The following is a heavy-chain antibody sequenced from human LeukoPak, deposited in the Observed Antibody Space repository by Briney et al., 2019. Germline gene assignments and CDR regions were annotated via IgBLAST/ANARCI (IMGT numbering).Heavy chain of an antibody. CDR1: GYTFTGYY. V-gene: IGHV1-2*02. CDR2: INPNSGGT. J-gene: IGHJ3*02. CDR3: ARGRYFDWLWDAFDI. D-gene: IGHD3-9*01. Sequence: ASVKVSCKASGYTFTGYYMHWVRQAPGQGLEWMGWINPNSGGTNYAQKFQGRVTMTRDTSISTAYMELSRLRSDDTAVYYCARGRYFDWLWDAFDIWGQGTMVTVSS.